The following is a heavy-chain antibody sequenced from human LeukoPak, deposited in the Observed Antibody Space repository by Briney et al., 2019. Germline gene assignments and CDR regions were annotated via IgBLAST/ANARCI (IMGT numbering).Heavy chain of an antibody. J-gene: IGHJ6*02. V-gene: IGHV4-34*01. CDR3: ARLVVLIPYGMDV. D-gene: IGHD3-22*01. CDR2: INHSGST. Sequence: SETLSLTCAVDGGSFSTYYWSWIRQPPGKGLEWIGEINHSGSTNYNPSLKNRVTISVDTSKNQFSLKVSSVTAADTAVYYCARLVVLIPYGMDVWGQGTTVTVSS. CDR1: GGSFSTYY.